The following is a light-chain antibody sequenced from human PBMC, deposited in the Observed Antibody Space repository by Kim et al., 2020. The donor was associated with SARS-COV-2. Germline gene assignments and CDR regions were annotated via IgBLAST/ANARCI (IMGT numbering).Light chain of an antibody. CDR3: AVWDDNLNAVV. J-gene: IGLJ2*01. V-gene: IGLV1-44*01. CDR2: SDD. CDR1: SSNIGRNT. Sequence: QSVLTQPPSVSGTPGQRVTISCSGSSSNIGRNTVNWYHQFPGTAPKLLIYSDDRRPSGVPDRFSGSKSGTSASLAISGLQSEDESDYYCAVWDDNLNAVVFGGGTQLTVL.